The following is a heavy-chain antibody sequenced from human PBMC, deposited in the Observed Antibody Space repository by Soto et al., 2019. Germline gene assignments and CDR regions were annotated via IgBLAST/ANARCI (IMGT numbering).Heavy chain of an antibody. CDR3: ARYYYGSGSYYKGSGYYYGMDV. CDR1: GGTFSSYA. Sequence: QVQLVQSGAEVKKPGSSVKVSCKASGGTFSSYAISWVRQAPGQGLEWMGGIIPIFGTANYAQKFQGRVTITADESTSTAYMELSSLRSEDTAVYYSARYYYGSGSYYKGSGYYYGMDVWGQGTTVTVSS. J-gene: IGHJ6*02. D-gene: IGHD3-10*01. CDR2: IIPIFGTA. V-gene: IGHV1-69*01.